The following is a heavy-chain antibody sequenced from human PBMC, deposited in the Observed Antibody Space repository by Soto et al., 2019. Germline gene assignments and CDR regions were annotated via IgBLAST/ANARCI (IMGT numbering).Heavy chain of an antibody. CDR3: AKGQNTYYYYYGMDV. CDR2: TSGSGAST. J-gene: IGHJ6*02. CDR1: GFTLSSYA. Sequence: EVQLLESGGGLVQPGGSLRLSCAASGFTLSSYAMSWVRQAPGKGLEWVSATSGSGASTYYADSVKGRFTISRDNSKNTLYLQVNSLRAEDTAVYFCAKGQNTYYYYYGMDVWGQGTTVTVSS. V-gene: IGHV3-23*01.